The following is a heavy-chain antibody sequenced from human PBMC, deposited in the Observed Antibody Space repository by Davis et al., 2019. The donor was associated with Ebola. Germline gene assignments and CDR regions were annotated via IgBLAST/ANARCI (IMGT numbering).Heavy chain of an antibody. CDR1: GFTFSSYA. CDR3: AKGKKGLYPIAGMDV. D-gene: IGHD3-16*02. V-gene: IGHV3-30-3*01. CDR2: ISYDGSNK. J-gene: IGHJ6*02. Sequence: GESLKISCAASGFTFSSYAMHWVRQAPGKGLEWVAVISYDGSNKYYADSVKGRFTISRDNSKNTLYLQMSSLRAEDTAVYYCAKGKKGLYPIAGMDVWGQGTTVTVSS.